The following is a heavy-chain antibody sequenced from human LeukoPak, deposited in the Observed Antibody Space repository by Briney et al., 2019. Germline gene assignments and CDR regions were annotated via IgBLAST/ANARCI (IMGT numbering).Heavy chain of an antibody. Sequence: GGSLRLSCAASGFTFSSYSMNWVRQASGKGLVWVSSISSSSSYIYYADSVKGRFTISRDNAKNSLYLQMNSLRAKDTAVYYCARSITIFGLVVIEEYYFDYWGQGTLVTVSS. CDR3: ARSITIFGLVVIEEYYFDY. V-gene: IGHV3-21*01. D-gene: IGHD3-3*01. CDR1: GFTFSSYS. J-gene: IGHJ4*02. CDR2: ISSSSSYI.